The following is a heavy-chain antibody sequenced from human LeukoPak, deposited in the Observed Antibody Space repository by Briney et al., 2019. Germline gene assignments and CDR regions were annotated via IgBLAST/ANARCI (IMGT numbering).Heavy chain of an antibody. CDR2: ITYSGVNE. CDR1: RISLSSYA. Sequence: GGSLRLSCVAPRISLSSYAMSWVRQAPGKGLEWVSTITYSGVNEYYADSVKGRFTISRDNSKDTLYLQMNGLRVEDTAIYYCAKGLRGLRNRIMGDTFDLWGQGTMVAVPS. CDR3: AKGLRGLRNRIMGDTFDL. V-gene: IGHV3-23*01. D-gene: IGHD1-14*01. J-gene: IGHJ3*01.